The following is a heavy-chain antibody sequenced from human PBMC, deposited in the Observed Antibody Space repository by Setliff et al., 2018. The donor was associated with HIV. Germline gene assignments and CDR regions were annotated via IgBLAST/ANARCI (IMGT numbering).Heavy chain of an antibody. J-gene: IGHJ2*01. CDR3: ARSHFITLFGVIYYPGYFDL. CDR2: IYPSDSAT. V-gene: IGHV5-51*01. Sequence: GESLKISCKGSGYSFTSHWIAWVCQMPGQGLEWMGIIYPSDSATAYSPSFQGQITISADKSISTAYLQWSSLKASDTAIYYCARSHFITLFGVIYYPGYFDLWGRGTQVTVSS. CDR1: GYSFTSHW. D-gene: IGHD3-3*01.